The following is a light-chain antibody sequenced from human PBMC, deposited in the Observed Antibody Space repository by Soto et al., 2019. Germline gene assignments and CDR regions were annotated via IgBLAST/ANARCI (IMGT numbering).Light chain of an antibody. CDR2: KAS. V-gene: IGKV1-5*03. CDR3: QHYNSYSEA. CDR1: QTISSW. Sequence: DIQMTQSPSTLSGYVGDRVTINCRASQTISSWLAWYQQKPGKAPKLLIYKASTLKSGVPSRFSGRGSGTEFTLTISSLQPDDFVTYYCQHYNSYSEAFGQGTKV. J-gene: IGKJ1*01.